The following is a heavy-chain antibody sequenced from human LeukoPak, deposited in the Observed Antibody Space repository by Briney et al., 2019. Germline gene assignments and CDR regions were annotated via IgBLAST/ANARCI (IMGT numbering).Heavy chain of an antibody. Sequence: ASVKVSCKVSGYTLTELSMHWVRQAPGKGLEWMGGFDPEDGETIYAQKFQGRVTMTEDTSTDTAYMELSSLRSEDTAVYYCATGLNSYASGDLDHWGQGTLVTVSS. J-gene: IGHJ4*02. CDR3: ATGLNSYASGDLDH. CDR2: FDPEDGET. V-gene: IGHV1-24*01. CDR1: GYTLTELS. D-gene: IGHD5-18*01.